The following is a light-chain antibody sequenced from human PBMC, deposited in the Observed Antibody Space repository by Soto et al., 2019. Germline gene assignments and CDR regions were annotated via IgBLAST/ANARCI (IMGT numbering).Light chain of an antibody. CDR1: SSDVGGYNY. CDR3: SSYTSSSSLCV. J-gene: IGLJ1*01. CDR2: DVS. Sequence: QAVVTQPASVSGSPGQSITISCTGTSSDVGGYNYVSWYQQHPGKAPKFMIYDVSNRPSGVSNRFSGSKSGNTASLTISGLQAEDEADYYCSSYTSSSSLCVFGTGTKLTVL. V-gene: IGLV2-14*01.